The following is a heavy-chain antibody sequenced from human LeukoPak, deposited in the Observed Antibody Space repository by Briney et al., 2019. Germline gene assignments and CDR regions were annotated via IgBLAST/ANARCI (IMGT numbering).Heavy chain of an antibody. Sequence: GRSLRLSCAPSEFTFSRRGMHWVRQAPGKGLEWVAIISNDGSRKYYAHSVEGRFTISRDNSKNTLYLQMDSLRAEDTAVYYCARDRAWNYFDYWGQGTLVTVSS. CDR3: ARDRAWNYFDY. D-gene: IGHD3-3*01. CDR1: EFTFSRRG. V-gene: IGHV3-30*03. CDR2: ISNDGSRK. J-gene: IGHJ4*02.